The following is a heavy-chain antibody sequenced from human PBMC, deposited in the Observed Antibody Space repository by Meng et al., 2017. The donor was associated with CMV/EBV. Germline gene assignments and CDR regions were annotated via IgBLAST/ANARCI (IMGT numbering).Heavy chain of an antibody. J-gene: IGHJ4*02. CDR3: AREYPATWYFDH. D-gene: IGHD2-15*01. Sequence: QGHLVQACAEVNKPGASLNIPCKASGYIFTTYYIHWVRQAPGQGLEWMGMINLVDGNTNVAHKLQGRLSMTRDTSTSTVYMDLSSLRSEDTAMYYCAREYPATWYFDHWGQGTLVTVSS. CDR1: GYIFTTYY. CDR2: INLVDGNT. V-gene: IGHV1-46*04.